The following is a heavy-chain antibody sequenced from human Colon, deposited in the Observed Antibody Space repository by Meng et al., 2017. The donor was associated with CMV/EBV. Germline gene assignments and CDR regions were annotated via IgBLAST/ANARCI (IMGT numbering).Heavy chain of an antibody. D-gene: IGHD3/OR15-3a*01. J-gene: IGHJ5*01. CDR2: SNPKTGAT. CDR3: FRDPAPVGKGVWFDS. Sequence: ASVKVSCKASGYTFTAYFLHWFRQAPGQGLEWMGWSNPKTGATKFAQTFQDRVTMTLDTSISTGYMELSRLTSDDTARDYGFRDPAPVGKGVWFDSWGQGTLVTVSS. V-gene: IGHV1-2*02. CDR1: GYTFTAYF.